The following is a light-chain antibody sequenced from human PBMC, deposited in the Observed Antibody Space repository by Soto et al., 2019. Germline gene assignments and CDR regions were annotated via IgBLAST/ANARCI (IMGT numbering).Light chain of an antibody. CDR2: AVS. CDR1: SSDVGGYNH. V-gene: IGLV2-14*01. Sequence: QSVLTQPASVSGSPGQSITISCTGTSSDVGGYNHVSWYQHSPGKAPKLILFAVSDRPSGVSHRFSGTKSGNTASLTISGLQAEDEADYYCCSYTSLSTVVFGGGTKLTVL. CDR3: CSYTSLSTVV. J-gene: IGLJ2*01.